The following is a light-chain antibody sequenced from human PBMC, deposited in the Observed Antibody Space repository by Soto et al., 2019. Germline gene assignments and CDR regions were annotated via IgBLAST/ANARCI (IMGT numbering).Light chain of an antibody. CDR1: QSVSSN. Sequence: EIVMTQSPATLSVSPGERATLSCRSSQSVSSNLAWYQQKPGQAPRLLIYGASTRATGIPARFSGSGSGTEFTLTISSLQSEDFAVYYCQQYSSPPRTFGQGTKVEIK. CDR2: GAS. J-gene: IGKJ1*01. CDR3: QQYSSPPRT. V-gene: IGKV3-15*01.